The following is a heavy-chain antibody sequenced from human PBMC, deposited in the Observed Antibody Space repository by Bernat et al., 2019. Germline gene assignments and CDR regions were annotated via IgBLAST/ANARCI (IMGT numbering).Heavy chain of an antibody. J-gene: IGHJ4*02. V-gene: IGHV3-48*03. CDR2: ITSSGRTK. D-gene: IGHD4-17*01. CDR3: ARVLYGDYYFDY. Sequence: EAQLVESGGALVQPGGSLRLSCAASGFNFSSFEMNWVRQAPGKGLEWVSYITSSGRTKYFADSVKGRFTISRDNTKNSLFLQMNSLRAEDTAVYYCARVLYGDYYFDYWGQGTLVTVSS. CDR1: GFNFSSFE.